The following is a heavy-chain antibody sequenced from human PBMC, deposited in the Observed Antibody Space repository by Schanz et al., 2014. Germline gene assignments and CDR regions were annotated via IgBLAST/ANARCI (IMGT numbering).Heavy chain of an antibody. D-gene: IGHD2-15*01. CDR3: ARGSLAGYVALLMAANDY. CDR2: INPSSGTT. J-gene: IGHJ4*02. Sequence: QVQLVQSGAEVKKPGASVKLSCKASGYTFTTYYIHWVRQAPGQGLEWMGKINPSSGTTRIAQNFQGRLAVTRDTSSSTAYLGLTRLRFEDTAVYYCARGSLAGYVALLMAANDYWGQGTLLTVSS. CDR1: GYTFTTYY. V-gene: IGHV1-46*01.